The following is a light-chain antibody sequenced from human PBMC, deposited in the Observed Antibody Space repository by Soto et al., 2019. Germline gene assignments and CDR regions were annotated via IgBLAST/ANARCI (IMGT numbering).Light chain of an antibody. CDR2: EVS. J-gene: IGLJ2*01. CDR3: SSYTSSSALVV. V-gene: IGLV2-14*01. Sequence: QSVLTQPASVSGSPGQSITISCTGTSSDFGGYNYVSWYQQHPGKAPKLMIYEVSNRPSGVSNRFSGSKSGNTASLTLSGLQTEDEADYYCSSYTSSSALVVFGGGTKLTVL. CDR1: SSDFGGYNY.